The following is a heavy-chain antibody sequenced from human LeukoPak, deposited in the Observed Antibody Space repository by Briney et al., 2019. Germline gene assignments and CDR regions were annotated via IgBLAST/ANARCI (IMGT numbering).Heavy chain of an antibody. V-gene: IGHV1-69*01. CDR2: IIPIFRTT. CDR3: ARSQRAGYNVYHFDY. D-gene: IGHD5-24*01. J-gene: IGHJ4*02. CDR1: GGTFSSYG. Sequence: SVKVSCKASGGTFSSYGVSWVRQAPGQGLEWMGGIIPIFRTTTYAQKFRGRVMITADESMSTAYMELSSLRSEDTAVYYCARSQRAGYNVYHFDYWGQGTLVAVSS.